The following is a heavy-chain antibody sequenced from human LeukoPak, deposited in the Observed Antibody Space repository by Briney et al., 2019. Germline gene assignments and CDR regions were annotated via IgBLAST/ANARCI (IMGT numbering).Heavy chain of an antibody. CDR1: GFTFTPYW. CDR2: IDNEGRNT. J-gene: IGHJ4*02. CDR3: ARGGTSSWYFVFDY. Sequence: GGSLRLSCTASGFTFTPYWMHWVGKGPGKGLVWVSRIDNEGRNTIYADSVKGRFTISRDNFKNTLYLQMKSLTAEDTAVYYCARGGTSSWYFVFDYWGQGVLVTVSS. D-gene: IGHD6-13*01. V-gene: IGHV3-74*01.